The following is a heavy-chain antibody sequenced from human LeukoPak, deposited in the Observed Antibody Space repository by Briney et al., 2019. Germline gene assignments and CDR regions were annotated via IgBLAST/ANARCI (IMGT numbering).Heavy chain of an antibody. D-gene: IGHD2-15*01. CDR2: IYYSGST. J-gene: IGHJ5*02. V-gene: IGHV4-31*03. CDR3: ARASPSGKYRKNWFDP. Sequence: PSETLSLTCTVSGDSISSGGYYWGWVRQQTGKGREWIGYIYYSGSTYYNPPLKSRVTISVDTSKIQFSLKLISVTAADTAVYYCARASPSGKYRKNWFDPWGQGTLVTVSS. CDR1: GDSISSGGYY.